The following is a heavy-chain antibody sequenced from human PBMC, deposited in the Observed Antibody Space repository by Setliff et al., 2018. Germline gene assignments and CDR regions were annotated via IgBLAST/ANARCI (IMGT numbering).Heavy chain of an antibody. CDR3: AKVDIDYIMTRDNTWQYLFYMDV. V-gene: IGHV4-39*01. CDR2: INYSGST. CDR1: GDSLSSGTQY. Sequence: PSETLSLTCSVFGDSLSSGTQYWAWIRQPPGKGLEWIGNINYSGSTYYNPSLESRVTMSVDASKNQVSLKVTSVTAEETAVYYCAKVDIDYIMTRDNTWQYLFYMDVWGRGTTVTVSS. J-gene: IGHJ6*03. D-gene: IGHD5-12*01.